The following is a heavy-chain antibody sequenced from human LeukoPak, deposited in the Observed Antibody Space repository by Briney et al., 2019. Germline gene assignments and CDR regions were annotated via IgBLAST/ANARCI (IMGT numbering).Heavy chain of an antibody. CDR3: AKSVVSPSGYHHNFDF. J-gene: IGHJ4*02. CDR1: GFTFKNYP. Sequence: PGGSLTLSCVASGFTFKNYPVSWVRQAPGKGLEWVSTVFDSGAGTRFADSVRGRFTISRDNSKNMVYLQMNSLRAEDTAVYYCAKSVVSPSGYHHNFDFWGQGTLVTVSS. V-gene: IGHV3-23*01. CDR2: VFDSGAGT. D-gene: IGHD3-22*01.